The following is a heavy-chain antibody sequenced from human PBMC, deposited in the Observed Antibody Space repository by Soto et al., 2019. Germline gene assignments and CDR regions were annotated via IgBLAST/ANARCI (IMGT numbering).Heavy chain of an antibody. Sequence: GASVKVSCKASGYTFTSYAMHWVRQAPGQRLEWMGWINAGNGNTKYSQKFQGRVTITRDTSASTAYMELSSPRSEDTAVYYCARGWLQDTRDYWGQGTLVTVSS. D-gene: IGHD5-12*01. V-gene: IGHV1-3*01. J-gene: IGHJ4*02. CDR1: GYTFTSYA. CDR3: ARGWLQDTRDY. CDR2: INAGNGNT.